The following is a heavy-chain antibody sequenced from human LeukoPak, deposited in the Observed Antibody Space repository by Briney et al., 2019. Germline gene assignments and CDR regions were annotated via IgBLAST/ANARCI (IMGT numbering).Heavy chain of an antibody. V-gene: IGHV3-43*02. CDR3: AKTADVDTAMVVDY. CDR2: ISGDGGST. CDR1: GFTFDDYA. D-gene: IGHD5-18*01. J-gene: IGHJ4*02. Sequence: PGASLRLSCAASGFTFDDYAMHWVRQAPGKGLEWVSLISGDGGSTYYADSVRGRFTISRDNSKNSLYLQMNSLRTEDTALYYCAKTADVDTAMVVDYWGQGTLVTVSS.